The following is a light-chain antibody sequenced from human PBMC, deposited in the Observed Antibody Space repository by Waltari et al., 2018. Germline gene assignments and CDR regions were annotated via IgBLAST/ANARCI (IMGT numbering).Light chain of an antibody. Sequence: DIQMTQSPSSLSASEGDRVTITCRASQTISSHLNWYQQKPGKAPKLLIYATATLQSGVPSRFSGTASRTDFTLTISSLQPEEFASYFCQQTYSTPRTFGQGTKVEIQ. CDR3: QQTYSTPRT. V-gene: IGKV1-39*01. J-gene: IGKJ1*01. CDR1: QTISSH. CDR2: ATA.